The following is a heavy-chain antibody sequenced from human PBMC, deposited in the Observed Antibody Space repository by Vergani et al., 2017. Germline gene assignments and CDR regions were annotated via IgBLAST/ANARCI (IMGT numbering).Heavy chain of an antibody. CDR1: GGSISSYY. J-gene: IGHJ6*03. V-gene: IGHV4-59*12. D-gene: IGHD3-10*01. CDR3: ARDTMVRGVPYYYYYYMDV. Sequence: QVQLQESGPGLVKPSETLSLTCTVSGGSISSYYWSWIRQPPGKGLEWIGSIYYSGSTYYNPSLKSRVTISVDTSKNQFSLKLSSVTAADTAVYYCARDTMVRGVPYYYYYYMDVWGKGTTVTVSS. CDR2: IYYSGST.